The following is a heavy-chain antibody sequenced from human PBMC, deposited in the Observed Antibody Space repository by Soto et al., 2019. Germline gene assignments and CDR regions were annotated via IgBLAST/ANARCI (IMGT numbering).Heavy chain of an antibody. J-gene: IGHJ4*02. CDR2: INPNSCGT. D-gene: IGHD3-3*01. Sequence: ASVKVSCKASGYTFTGYYMHWVRQAPGQVLEWMGWINPNSCGTNYAQKFQGRVTMTRDTSISTAYMELSRLRSDDTAVYYCARDPVLRFLEWLPPFDYWGQGTLVTVSS. CDR1: GYTFTGYY. CDR3: ARDPVLRFLEWLPPFDY. V-gene: IGHV1-2*02.